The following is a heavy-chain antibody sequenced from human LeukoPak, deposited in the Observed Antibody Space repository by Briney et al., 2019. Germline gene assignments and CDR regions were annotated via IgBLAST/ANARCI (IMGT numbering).Heavy chain of an antibody. Sequence: SETLSLTCTVSGGSITSFYWSWIRQPPGKGLEWIGFIYSSGSTNYNPSLKSRVTISVDTSKNQFSLKLSSVTAADTAVYYCGRVAKDGYSYGYVDYWGQGTLVTVSS. V-gene: IGHV4-59*08. D-gene: IGHD5-18*01. CDR3: GRVAKDGYSYGYVDY. CDR1: GGSITSFY. J-gene: IGHJ4*02. CDR2: IYSSGST.